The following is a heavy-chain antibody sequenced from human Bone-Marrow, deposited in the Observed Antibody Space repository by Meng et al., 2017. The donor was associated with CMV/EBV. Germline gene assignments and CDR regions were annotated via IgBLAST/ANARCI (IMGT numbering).Heavy chain of an antibody. V-gene: IGHV3-48*04. CDR1: GFTFNTYS. D-gene: IGHD3-22*01. J-gene: IGHJ5*02. Sequence: GGSLRLSCAASGFTFNTYSMNWVRQAPGKGPEWVSYISSSGTTIYYADSVKGRFTISRDNAKNSLYLQMNSLRAEDTAVYYCATIAVVVTTNLWGQGPRVTGSS. CDR2: ISSSGTTI. CDR3: ATIAVVVTTNL.